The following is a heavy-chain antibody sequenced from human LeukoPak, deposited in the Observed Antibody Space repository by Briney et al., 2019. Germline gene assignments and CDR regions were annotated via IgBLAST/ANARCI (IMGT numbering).Heavy chain of an antibody. CDR1: GGSINTYY. V-gene: IGHV4-4*07. CDR2: INASATT. D-gene: IGHD4-17*01. Sequence: KSSETLSLTCTVSGGSINTYYWSWIPQPAGKGREWIGRINASATTNYNPSLKSRVTMSVDTSKNQFSLKVNSVTAADTAVYSCAREYGDFDYWGQGTLVTVSS. J-gene: IGHJ4*02. CDR3: AREYGDFDY.